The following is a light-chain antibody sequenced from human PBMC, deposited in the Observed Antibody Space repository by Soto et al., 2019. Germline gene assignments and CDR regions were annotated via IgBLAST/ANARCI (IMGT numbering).Light chain of an antibody. CDR2: WAS. Sequence: DIVMTQSPESLAVSLGERAIINCKSSQSVLYSSNNKNYLAWYQQRPGQPPKLLIYWASTRESGVPDRFSGSGSGTDFTLTISSLQAEDVAVYYCHQYYTMSPFGQGTKVEIK. J-gene: IGKJ1*01. CDR1: QSVLYSSNNKNY. V-gene: IGKV4-1*01. CDR3: HQYYTMSP.